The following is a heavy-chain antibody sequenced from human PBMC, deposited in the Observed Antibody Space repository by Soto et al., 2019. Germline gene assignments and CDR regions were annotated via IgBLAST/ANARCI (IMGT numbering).Heavy chain of an antibody. J-gene: IGHJ6*02. CDR3: SKDWLPNWGSDCYYGMDV. Sequence: GGSLRLSCAASGFTFDDYAMHWVRQAPGKGLEWVSGISWNSGSIGYADSVKGGFTISRDNAKNPLYMQMNSLRAEDTALYYCSKDWLPNWGSDCYYGMDVWGQGTTVTVSS. CDR1: GFTFDDYA. D-gene: IGHD7-27*01. V-gene: IGHV3-9*01. CDR2: ISWNSGSI.